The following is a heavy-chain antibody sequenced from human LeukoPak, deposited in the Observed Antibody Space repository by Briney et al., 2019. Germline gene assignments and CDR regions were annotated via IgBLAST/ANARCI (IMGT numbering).Heavy chain of an antibody. D-gene: IGHD2-21*02. V-gene: IGHV3-74*01. CDR1: GFTLSNYW. J-gene: IGHJ4*01. CDR2: LHSNGAFA. Sequence: GGSLRLSCSASGFTLSNYWMHWVRQAPGKGLVWVARLHSNGAFATYADSVKGRFTISRDTAKNTLYLQMNSLRVEDTAVYYCARFVVVTAGDYWGQGTLVTVSS. CDR3: ARFVVVTAGDY.